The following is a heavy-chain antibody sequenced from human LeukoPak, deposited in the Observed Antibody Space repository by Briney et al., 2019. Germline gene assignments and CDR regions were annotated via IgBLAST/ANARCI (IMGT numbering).Heavy chain of an antibody. Sequence: GGSLRLSCAASGFTFSNYNMNWVRQAPGKAMEWVSSITRSGTYIFYADTVKGRFTISRDNSKNTLYLQMNSLRAEDTAVYYCARLYSSSSSYFDYWGQGTLVTVSS. CDR2: ITRSGTYI. J-gene: IGHJ4*02. V-gene: IGHV3-21*04. CDR1: GFTFSNYN. CDR3: ARLYSSSSSYFDY. D-gene: IGHD6-6*01.